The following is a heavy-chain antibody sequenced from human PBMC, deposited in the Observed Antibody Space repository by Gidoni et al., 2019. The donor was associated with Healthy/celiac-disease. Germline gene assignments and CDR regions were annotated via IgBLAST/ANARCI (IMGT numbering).Heavy chain of an antibody. CDR3: ARETVVVPAAIDY. V-gene: IGHV3-7*01. Sequence: EVQLVESGGGLVQPGGSLRLSCAASGFTFSSYWMSWVRQAPGKGLEWVANIKQDGSEKYYVDSVKGRFTIARDNAKNSLYLQMNSLRAEDTAVYYCARETVVVPAAIDYWGQGTLVTVSS. J-gene: IGHJ4*02. CDR2: IKQDGSEK. CDR1: GFTFSSYW. D-gene: IGHD2-2*02.